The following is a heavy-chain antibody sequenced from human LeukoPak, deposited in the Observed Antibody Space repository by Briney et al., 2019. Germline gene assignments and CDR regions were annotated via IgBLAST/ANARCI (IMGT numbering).Heavy chain of an antibody. Sequence: ESGPTLVKPTQTLTLTCTFSGFSLSTSGVGVGWIRQPPGKALEWLAIIYWDDDKRYSPSLKSRLTITKDTSKNQVVLTMTNMDPVDTATYYCAHSGGYSSGWYGPPQNWFDPWGQGTLVTVSS. J-gene: IGHJ5*02. CDR1: GFSLSTSGVG. V-gene: IGHV2-5*02. CDR2: IYWDDDK. CDR3: AHSGGYSSGWYGPPQNWFDP. D-gene: IGHD6-19*01.